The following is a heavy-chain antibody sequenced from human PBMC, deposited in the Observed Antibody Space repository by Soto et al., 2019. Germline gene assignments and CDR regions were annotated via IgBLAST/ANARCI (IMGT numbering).Heavy chain of an antibody. CDR2: INSDGTST. V-gene: IGHV3-74*01. CDR3: TRVAGGTSPYYFDY. D-gene: IGHD2-15*01. CDR1: GLTFSYHW. Sequence: GGSLRLSCAASGLTFSYHWMYWVRQAPGKGLVWVPHINSDGTSTEYADSVKGRFTISRDNAKDTLYLQMNRLTAEDTAVYFCTRVAGGTSPYYFDYWGRGIVVTVSS. J-gene: IGHJ4*02.